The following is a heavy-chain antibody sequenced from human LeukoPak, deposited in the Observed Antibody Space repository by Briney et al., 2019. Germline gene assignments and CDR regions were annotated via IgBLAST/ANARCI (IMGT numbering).Heavy chain of an antibody. CDR1: GGSFSSYY. Sequence: SETLSLTCTVSGGSFSSYYWSWIRQPPGKGLEWIGYIYYTRSTNYNPSLKSRVTISVDTSKNQFSLKLSSVTAADTAVYYCARLIVGARDDAFDIWGQGTMVTVSP. D-gene: IGHD1-26*01. CDR2: IYYTRST. J-gene: IGHJ3*02. V-gene: IGHV4-59*08. CDR3: ARLIVGARDDAFDI.